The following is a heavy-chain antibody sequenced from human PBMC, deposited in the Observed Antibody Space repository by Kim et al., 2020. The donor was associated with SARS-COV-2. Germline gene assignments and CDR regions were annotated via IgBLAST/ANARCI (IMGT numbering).Heavy chain of an antibody. CDR3: ARGYSSSRYPTGICFDY. CDR2: IYYSGST. D-gene: IGHD6-13*01. CDR1: GGSISSNSYY. J-gene: IGHJ4*02. V-gene: IGHV4-39*01. Sequence: SETLSLTCTVSGGSISSNSYYWGWIRQPQGKGLVWIGSIYYSGSTYYNPTITSRVTISVDTSKNQFSLKLSSVTAADTSAYDCARGYSSSRYPTGICFDYWGQGTLVTVSS.